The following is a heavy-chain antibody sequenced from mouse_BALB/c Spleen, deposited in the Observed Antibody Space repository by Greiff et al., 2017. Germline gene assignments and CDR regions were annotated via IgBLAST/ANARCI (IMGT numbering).Heavy chain of an antibody. D-gene: IGHD3-2*01. CDR2: INPSSGYT. V-gene: IGHV1-4*01. CDR3: AKDSSGYLDY. Sequence: QVQLQQSGAELARPGASVKMSCKASGYTFTSYTMHWVKQRPGQGLEWIGYINPSSGYTNYNQKFKDKATLTADKSSSTAYMQLGSLTSEDSAVYYGAKDSSGYLDYWGQGTSVTVSS. J-gene: IGHJ4*01. CDR1: GYTFTSYT.